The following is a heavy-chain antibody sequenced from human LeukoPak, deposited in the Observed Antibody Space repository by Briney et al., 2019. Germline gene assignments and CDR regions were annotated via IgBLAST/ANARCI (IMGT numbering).Heavy chain of an antibody. CDR2: IYTSGST. V-gene: IGHV4-4*07. J-gene: IGHJ2*01. CDR3: ARGRWTTVTFLNWYFDL. D-gene: IGHD4-17*01. Sequence: SETLSLTCTVSGVSISSYYWSWIRQPAGKGLEWIRRIYTSGSTNYNPSLKSRVTISVDKSKNQFSLKLSSVTAADTAVYYCARGRWTTVTFLNWYFDLWGRGTLVTVSS. CDR1: GVSISSYY.